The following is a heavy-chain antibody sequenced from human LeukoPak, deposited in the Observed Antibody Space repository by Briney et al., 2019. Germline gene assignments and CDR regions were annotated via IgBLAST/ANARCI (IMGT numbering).Heavy chain of an antibody. V-gene: IGHV4-61*02. CDR3: ARWNRLENWFDP. CDR1: GGSISSGSYY. D-gene: IGHD1-1*01. Sequence: SQTLSLTCTVSGGSISSGSYYWSWIRQPAGKGLEWIGRIYTSGSTNYNPSLKSRVTISVDTSKNQFSLKLSSVTAADTAVYYCARWNRLENWFDPWGQGTLVTVSS. J-gene: IGHJ5*02. CDR2: IYTSGST.